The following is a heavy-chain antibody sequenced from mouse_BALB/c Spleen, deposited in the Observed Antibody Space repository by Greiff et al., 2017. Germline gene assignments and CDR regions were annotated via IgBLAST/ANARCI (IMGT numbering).Heavy chain of an antibody. D-gene: IGHD1-1*01. CDR3: ARGGNYYGSSPLYAMDY. CDR2: INPSTGYT. Sequence: QVQLKQSGAELAKPGASVKMSCKASGYTFTSYWMHWVKQRPGQGLEWIGYINPSTGYTEYNQKFKDKATLTADKSSSTAYMQLSSLTSEDSAVYYCARGGNYYGSSPLYAMDYWGQGTSVTDSS. J-gene: IGHJ4*01. V-gene: IGHV1-7*01. CDR1: GYTFTSYW.